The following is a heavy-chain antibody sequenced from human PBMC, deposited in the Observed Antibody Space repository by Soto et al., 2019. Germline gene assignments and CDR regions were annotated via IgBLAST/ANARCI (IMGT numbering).Heavy chain of an antibody. CDR3: ARQSYSSYYFDY. J-gene: IGHJ4*02. CDR1: GFTFSSYA. V-gene: IGHV3-64*01. CDR2: ISSNGGST. D-gene: IGHD6-13*01. Sequence: GGSLRLSCASSGFTFSSYAMHWVRQAPGKGLEYVSAISSNGGSTYYANSVKGRFTISRDNSKNTLYLQMGSLRAEDMAVYYCARQSYSSYYFDYWGQGTMVTSP.